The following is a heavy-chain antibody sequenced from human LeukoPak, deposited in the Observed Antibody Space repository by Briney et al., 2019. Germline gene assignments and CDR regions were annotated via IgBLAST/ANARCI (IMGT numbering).Heavy chain of an antibody. CDR2: INPDGSKE. CDR3: TRDVGASAPDAFDI. CDR1: GFMISNYW. J-gene: IGHJ3*02. D-gene: IGHD1-26*01. Sequence: PGGSLRLSCAASGFMISNYWMTWVRQAPGKGLEWVANINPDGSKENYVDSVKGRFTISRDNAKNSLYLQMNSLRAEDTDVYYCTRDVGASAPDAFDIWGQGTMVTVSS. V-gene: IGHV3-7*01.